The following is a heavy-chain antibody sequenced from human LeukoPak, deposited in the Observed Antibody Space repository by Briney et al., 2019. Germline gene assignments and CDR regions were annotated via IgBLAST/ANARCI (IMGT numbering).Heavy chain of an antibody. J-gene: IGHJ6*03. D-gene: IGHD4-17*01. CDR3: AKSYGDYQNYYYYYMDV. V-gene: IGHV3-23*01. Sequence: PGGSLRLSCAASGFTFSSYSMNWVRQAPGKGLEWVSAISGSGGSTYYADSVKGRFTISRDNSKNTLYLQMNSLRAEDTAVYYCAKSYGDYQNYYYYYMDVWGKGTTVTVSS. CDR1: GFTFSSYS. CDR2: ISGSGGST.